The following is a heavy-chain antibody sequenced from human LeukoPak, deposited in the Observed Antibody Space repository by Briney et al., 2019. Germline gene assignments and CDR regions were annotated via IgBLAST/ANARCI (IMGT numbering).Heavy chain of an antibody. D-gene: IGHD6-6*01. CDR1: GYTFTSYD. J-gene: IGHJ5*02. V-gene: IGHV1-8*01. CDR2: MNPNSGNT. CDR3: ARVKAARRGVTATRLNWFDP. Sequence: ASVTVSFKASGYTFTSYDINWVRQTTGQGLAWMGWMNPNSGNTGNAQKFQGRVTMTRNTSISTAYMELSSLRSEDTAVYYCARVKAARRGVTATRLNWFDPWGQGTLVTVSS.